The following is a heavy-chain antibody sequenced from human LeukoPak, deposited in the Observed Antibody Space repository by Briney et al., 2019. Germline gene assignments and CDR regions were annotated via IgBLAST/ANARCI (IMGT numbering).Heavy chain of an antibody. CDR3: AKDIRDGYNSLFDY. V-gene: IGHV3-30*18. Sequence: PGGSLRLSCAASGFTFSSYGMHWVRQAPGKGLEWVAVISYDGSNKYYADSVKGRFTISRDNSKNTLYLQMNSLRAEDMAVYYCAKDIRDGYNSLFDYWGQGTLVTVSS. D-gene: IGHD5-24*01. CDR1: GFTFSSYG. J-gene: IGHJ4*02. CDR2: ISYDGSNK.